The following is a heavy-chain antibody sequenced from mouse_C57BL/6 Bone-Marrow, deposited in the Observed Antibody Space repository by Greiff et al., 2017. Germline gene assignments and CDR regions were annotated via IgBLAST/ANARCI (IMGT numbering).Heavy chain of an antibody. V-gene: IGHV1-39*01. CDR1: GYSFTDYT. J-gene: IGHJ4*01. Sequence: EVQLQQSGPELVKPGASVKISCKASGYSFTDYTMNWVKQSTGKSLEWIGVINPNYGTTSYNQKFKGKATLTVDQSTSTAYMQLNSLTSEDTAVYYCARCSGPGAMDYWGQGTSVTVSS. CDR2: INPNYGTT. CDR3: ARCSGPGAMDY. D-gene: IGHD4-1*01.